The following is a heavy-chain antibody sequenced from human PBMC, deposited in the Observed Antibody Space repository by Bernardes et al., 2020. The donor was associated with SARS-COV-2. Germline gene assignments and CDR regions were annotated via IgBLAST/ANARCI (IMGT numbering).Heavy chain of an antibody. CDR3: ARDFGVLTGTNRLRFDY. V-gene: IGHV3-48*01. J-gene: IGHJ4*02. Sequence: GGSLRLSCAASGFTFSSYSMNWVRQAPGKGLEWVSYISSSGTIYYADSVKGRFTISRDNAKNSLYLQMNSLRAEDTAVYYCARDFGVLTGTNRLRFDYWGQGTLVTVSS. CDR2: ISSSGTI. D-gene: IGHD1-20*01. CDR1: GFTFSSYS.